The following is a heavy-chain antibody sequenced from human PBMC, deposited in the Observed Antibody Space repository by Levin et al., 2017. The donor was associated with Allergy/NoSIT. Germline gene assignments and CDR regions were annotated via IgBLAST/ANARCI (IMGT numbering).Heavy chain of an antibody. V-gene: IGHV1-18*01. Sequence: VASVKVSCKASGYTFTNFGINWVRQAPGQGLEWMGWISAHNGNTNFAQKFQGRVTMTTDTSTSKAYMELRSLRSDDTAVYYCAAFISLVLGVPKSYFDDWGQGTLVTVSS. CDR3: AAFISLVLGVPKSYFDD. J-gene: IGHJ4*02. CDR2: ISAHNGNT. D-gene: IGHD3-10*01. CDR1: GYTFTNFG.